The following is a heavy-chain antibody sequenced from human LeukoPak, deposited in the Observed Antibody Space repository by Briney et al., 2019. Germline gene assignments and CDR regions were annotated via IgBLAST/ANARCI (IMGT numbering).Heavy chain of an antibody. J-gene: IGHJ3*02. CDR2: LSASDGNT. CDR3: AKTRNHAFDI. Sequence: GASVTVSCKASGYTFTGYYIHWVRQAPGRGLEWMGWLSASDGNTNYAQKLQGRVTMTTDTSTSTVYMELRSLRSDDTAVYYCAKTRNHAFDIWGQGTMVTVSS. V-gene: IGHV1-18*04. CDR1: GYTFTGYY. D-gene: IGHD1-14*01.